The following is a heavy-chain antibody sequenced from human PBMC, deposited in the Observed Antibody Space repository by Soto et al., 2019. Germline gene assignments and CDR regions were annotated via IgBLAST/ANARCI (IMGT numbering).Heavy chain of an antibody. CDR2: IYYSGST. J-gene: IGHJ4*02. V-gene: IGHV4-59*01. CDR1: GGSISSYY. CDR3: ARVYSGYTFDY. D-gene: IGHD5-12*01. Sequence: SETLSLTXTVSGGSISSYYWSWIRQPPGKGLEWIGYIYYSGSTNYNPPLKSRVTISVDTSKNQFSLKLSSVTAADTAVYYCARVYSGYTFDYWGQGTLVTVSS.